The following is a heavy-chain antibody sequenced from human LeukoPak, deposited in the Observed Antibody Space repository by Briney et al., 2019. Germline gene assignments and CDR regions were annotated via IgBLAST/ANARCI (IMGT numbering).Heavy chain of an antibody. CDR3: ARAMT. Sequence: GGSLRLSCAASGFTFSNYGMNWVRQAPGKGLEWVSGITGSGGNTYYADSVKGRFTISRDNTKNSLYLQMSSLRAEDTAVYYCARAMTWGQGTLVSVSS. V-gene: IGHV3-23*01. CDR2: ITGSGGNT. J-gene: IGHJ5*02. CDR1: GFTFSNYG.